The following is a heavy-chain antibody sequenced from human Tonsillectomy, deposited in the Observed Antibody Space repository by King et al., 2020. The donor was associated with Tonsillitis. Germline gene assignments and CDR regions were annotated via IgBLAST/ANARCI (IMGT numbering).Heavy chain of an antibody. V-gene: IGHV3-15*01. J-gene: IGHJ4*02. Sequence: VQLVESGGGLVQPGGSLRLSCAASGFSFSDAWMNWVRQAPGKGLEWVGRIKSKSNGGTTDYAAPVKGRFTIPRDDSKNTIYLQMSSLTTADTAIYYWSTRPPPHGDYTLDYWGQGTLVTVSS. CDR1: GFSFSDAW. CDR2: IKSKSNGGTT. CDR3: STRPPPHGDYTLDY. D-gene: IGHD4-17*01.